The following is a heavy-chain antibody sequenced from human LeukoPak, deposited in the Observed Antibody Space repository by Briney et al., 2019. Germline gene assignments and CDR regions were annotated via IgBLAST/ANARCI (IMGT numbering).Heavy chain of an antibody. CDR1: GGSMTNYY. Sequence: PSETLSLTCTVSGGSMTNYYWSWIRQPAGKGLEWIGRIYTSGDTNYNPSLKSRVTMSVDTSKNQFSLKLSSVTAVDTAVYYCAGSISWYSYFDYWGQGTLVTVSS. CDR2: IYTSGDT. D-gene: IGHD6-13*01. V-gene: IGHV4-4*07. CDR3: AGSISWYSYFDY. J-gene: IGHJ4*02.